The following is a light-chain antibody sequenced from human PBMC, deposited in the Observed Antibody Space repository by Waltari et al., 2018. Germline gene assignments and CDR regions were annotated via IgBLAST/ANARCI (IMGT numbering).Light chain of an antibody. CDR1: SGINVGSYR. CDR3: MIWYSSAWV. CDR2: YKSDSDK. Sequence: QAVLTQPSSLSASPGASASLTCTLRSGINVGSYRIYWYQQKPGSPPQYLLRYKSDSDKQQGSGVPSRFSVSKDASANAGILLISGLQSEDEADYYCMIWYSSAWVFGGGTKLTVL. J-gene: IGLJ3*02. V-gene: IGLV5-45*03.